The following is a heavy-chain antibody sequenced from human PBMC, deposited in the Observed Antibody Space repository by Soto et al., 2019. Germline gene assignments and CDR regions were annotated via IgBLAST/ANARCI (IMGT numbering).Heavy chain of an antibody. V-gene: IGHV3-30-3*01. CDR1: GFTFSSYA. CDR3: ARDEFLTGPWYYGMDV. CDR2: ISYDGSNK. J-gene: IGHJ6*02. D-gene: IGHD7-27*01. Sequence: GGSLRLSCAASGFTFSSYAMHWVRQAPGKGLEWVAVISYDGSNKYYADSVKGRFTISRDNSNNTLYLQMNSLRAEDTAVYYCARDEFLTGPWYYGMDVWGQGTTVTVSS.